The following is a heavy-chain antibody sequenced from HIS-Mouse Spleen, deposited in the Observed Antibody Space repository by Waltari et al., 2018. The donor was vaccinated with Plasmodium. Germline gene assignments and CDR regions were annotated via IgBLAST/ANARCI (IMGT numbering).Heavy chain of an antibody. Sequence: QLQLQESGPGLVKPSETLSLTCTVPGGSISSSSYYWGWIRQPPGKGLEWIGSSYYSGSTYYNPALKSRVTISVDTSKNQFSLKLSSVTAADTAVYYCARDRITGTSYFDYWGQGTLVTVSS. D-gene: IGHD1-7*01. CDR2: SYYSGST. J-gene: IGHJ4*02. V-gene: IGHV4-39*07. CDR1: GGSISSSSYY. CDR3: ARDRITGTSYFDY.